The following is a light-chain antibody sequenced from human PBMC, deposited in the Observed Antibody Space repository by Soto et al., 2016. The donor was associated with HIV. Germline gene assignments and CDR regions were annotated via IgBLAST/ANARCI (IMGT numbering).Light chain of an antibody. CDR3: QVWHSSSAHYV. CDR2: DDT. V-gene: IGLV3-21*03. CDR1: NIGTKS. J-gene: IGLJ1*01. Sequence: SYELTQPPSVSLAPGKTARISCGGNNIGTKSVHWYQQKPGQASVLVVYDDTDRPSGIPERFSAANSGNTATLTISRVEAGDEADYYCQVWHSSSAHYVLDLGPRSPS.